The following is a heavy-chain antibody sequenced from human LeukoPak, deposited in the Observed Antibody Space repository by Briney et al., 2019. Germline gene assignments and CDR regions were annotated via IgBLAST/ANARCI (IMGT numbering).Heavy chain of an antibody. Sequence: KTSETLSLTCTVSGGSISSGSYYWSWIRQPAGKGLEWIGRIYTSGSTNYNPSLKSRVTISVDTSKNQFSLKLSSVTAADTAVYYCATRGPRGMYVGGQGTLVTVSS. V-gene: IGHV4-61*02. CDR1: GGSISSGSYY. CDR3: ATRGPRGMYV. CDR2: IYTSGST. J-gene: IGHJ4*02. D-gene: IGHD2-8*01.